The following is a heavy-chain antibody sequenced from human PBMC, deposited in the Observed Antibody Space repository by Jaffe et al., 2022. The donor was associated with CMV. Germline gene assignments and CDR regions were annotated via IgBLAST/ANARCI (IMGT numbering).Heavy chain of an antibody. V-gene: IGHV2-70*15. CDR1: GFSLSTSGMC. Sequence: QVTLRESGPALVKPTQTLTLTCTFSGFSLSTSGMCVSWIRQPPGKALEWLARIDWDDDKYYSTSLKTRLTISKDTSKNQVVLTMTNMDPVDTATYYCARILSYCSGGSCPPFDYWGQGTLVTVSS. D-gene: IGHD2-15*01. CDR3: ARILSYCSGGSCPPFDY. J-gene: IGHJ4*02. CDR2: IDWDDDK.